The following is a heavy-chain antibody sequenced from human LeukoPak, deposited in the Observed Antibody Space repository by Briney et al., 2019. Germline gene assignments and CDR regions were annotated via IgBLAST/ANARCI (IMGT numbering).Heavy chain of an antibody. D-gene: IGHD2-2*01. CDR3: ARDGSWGDYQFYFYMDV. J-gene: IGHJ6*03. Sequence: GGSLRLSCEASGFTFRSFAMSWVRQAPGKGLEWLPGISASGHYIYQADSVKGRFTISRDNSKNTLYIEINSLRVEDTAVYYCARDGSWGDYQFYFYMDVWGKGNTVTVSS. V-gene: IGHV3-23*01. CDR2: ISASGHYI. CDR1: GFTFRSFA.